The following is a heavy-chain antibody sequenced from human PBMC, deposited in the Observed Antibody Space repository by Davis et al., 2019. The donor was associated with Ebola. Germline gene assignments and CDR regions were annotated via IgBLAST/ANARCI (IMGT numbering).Heavy chain of an antibody. CDR2: IIPIFGTA. CDR3: ARDLGAVTTSGDY. CDR1: GGTFSSYA. J-gene: IGHJ4*02. D-gene: IGHD4-17*01. Sequence: SVKVSCKASGGTFSSYAISWVRQAPGQGLEWMGGIIPIFGTANYAQKFQGRVTITADKSTSTAYMEPSSLRSEDTAVYYCARDLGAVTTSGDYWGQGTLVTVSS. V-gene: IGHV1-69*06.